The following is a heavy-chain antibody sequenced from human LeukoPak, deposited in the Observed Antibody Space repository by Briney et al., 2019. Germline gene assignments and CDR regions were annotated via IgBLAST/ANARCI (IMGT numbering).Heavy chain of an antibody. Sequence: GGSLRLSCAASGFTFSSYAMHWVRQAPGKGLEWVAVISYDGSNKYYADSVKGRFTISRDNSKNTLYLQMNSLRAEDTAVYYCARRYCSGGSCCFDYWGQGTLVTVSS. J-gene: IGHJ4*02. D-gene: IGHD2-15*01. CDR1: GFTFSSYA. V-gene: IGHV3-30-3*01. CDR2: ISYDGSNK. CDR3: ARRYCSGGSCCFDY.